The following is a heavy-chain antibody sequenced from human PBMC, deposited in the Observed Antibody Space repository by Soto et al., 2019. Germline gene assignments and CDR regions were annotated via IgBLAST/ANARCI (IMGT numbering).Heavy chain of an antibody. J-gene: IGHJ5*01. V-gene: IGHV3-74*01. Sequence: GSLRLSCSDDRRTCSECRLRWVPHDQRKGLVWVSRINSAGSSISYAASVKGRFTISRDNATNTLYLQMNSLRVEDTSFYFSGRGRHTSYRSGLGIPAQPLFGSRHS. CDR2: INSAGSSI. CDR1: RRTCSECR. D-gene: IGHD1-26*01. CDR3: GRGRHTSYRSGLGIPAQPLFGSRHS.